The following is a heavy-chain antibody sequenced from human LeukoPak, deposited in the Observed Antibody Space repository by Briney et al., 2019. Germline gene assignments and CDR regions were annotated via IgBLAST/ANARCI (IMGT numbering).Heavy chain of an antibody. Sequence: PGGSLRLSCAASGFSFSSYYMSWVRQAPGKGLEWVALINPDGNERYYVDSVKGRFTISRDNAKNSLYLQMNSLRAEDTAVYYCARERESHDYGDLPDYWGQGTLVTVSS. CDR3: ARERESHDYGDLPDY. D-gene: IGHD4-17*01. J-gene: IGHJ4*02. V-gene: IGHV3-7*01. CDR1: GFSFSSYY. CDR2: INPDGNER.